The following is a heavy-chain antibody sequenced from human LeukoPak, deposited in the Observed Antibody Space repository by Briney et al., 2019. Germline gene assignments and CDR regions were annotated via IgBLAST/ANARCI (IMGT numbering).Heavy chain of an antibody. CDR1: GFTFSNYW. V-gene: IGHV3-15*01. CDR3: GTEVDY. Sequence: GGSLRLSCVASGFTFSNYWMNWIRQAPGKGLGWVGRIRPKTDGGTTDYAAPVKGRFSISRDDSKNAMYLQMNSLKTEDTAVYWTGTEVDYWGQGTTVTVSS. CDR2: IRPKTDGGTT. J-gene: IGHJ4*01.